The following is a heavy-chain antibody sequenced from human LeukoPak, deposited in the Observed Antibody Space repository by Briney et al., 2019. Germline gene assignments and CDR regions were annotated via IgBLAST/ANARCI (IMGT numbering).Heavy chain of an antibody. D-gene: IGHD1-7*01. V-gene: IGHV1-69*13. J-gene: IGHJ1*01. CDR2: IIPIFGTA. CDR3: ARVLVSITGTTFGYFQH. CDR1: GGTFSSYA. Sequence: SVKVSCKASGGTFSSYAISWVRQAPGQGLEWMGGIIPIFGTANYAQKFQGRVTITADESTSTAYMELSSLRSEDTAVYYCARVLVSITGTTFGYFQHWGQGTLVTVSS.